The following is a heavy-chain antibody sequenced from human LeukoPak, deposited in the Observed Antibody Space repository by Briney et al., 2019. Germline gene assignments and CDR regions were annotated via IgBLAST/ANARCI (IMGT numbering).Heavy chain of an antibody. D-gene: IGHD2-15*01. J-gene: IGHJ4*02. V-gene: IGHV3-53*01. Sequence: GGSLRLSCAASGFTVSSNYMSWVRQAPGKGLEWVSVIYSGGRTYYAESVKGRFTISRDISKNTLYLQMNSLTADDTAVYCCARGLCSCGSCYKYWGQGTLVTVSS. CDR2: IYSGGRT. CDR1: GFTVSSNY. CDR3: ARGLCSCGSCYKY.